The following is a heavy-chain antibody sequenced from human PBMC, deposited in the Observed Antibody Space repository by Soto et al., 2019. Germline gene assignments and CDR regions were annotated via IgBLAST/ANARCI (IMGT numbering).Heavy chain of an antibody. D-gene: IGHD5-12*01. CDR2: ISYDGSNK. CDR1: GFTFSSYA. CDR3: ARGHIVATSPPGY. Sequence: GGSLRLSCAASGFTFSSYAMHWVRQAPGKGLEWVAVISYDGSNKYYADSVKGRFTISRDNSKNTLYLQMNSLRAEDTAVYYWARGHIVATSPPGYWGQGTLVTVSS. J-gene: IGHJ4*02. V-gene: IGHV3-30-3*01.